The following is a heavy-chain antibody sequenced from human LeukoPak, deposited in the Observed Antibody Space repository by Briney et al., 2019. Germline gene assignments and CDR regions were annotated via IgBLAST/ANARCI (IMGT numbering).Heavy chain of an antibody. CDR1: GFTFSSYA. CDR3: AKGGRITMVRGVIAAFDY. Sequence: PGGSLRLSCAASGFTFSSYAMSWVRQAPGKGLEWVSAISGSGGSTYYADSVKGRFTISRDNSKNTLYLQMNSLRAEDTALYYCAKGGRITMVRGVIAAFDYWGQGTLVTVSS. J-gene: IGHJ4*02. CDR2: ISGSGGST. D-gene: IGHD3-10*01. V-gene: IGHV3-23*01.